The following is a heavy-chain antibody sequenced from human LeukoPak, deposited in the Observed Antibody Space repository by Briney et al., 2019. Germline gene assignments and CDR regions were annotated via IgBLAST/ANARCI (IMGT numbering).Heavy chain of an antibody. D-gene: IGHD6-19*01. CDR3: ARREGGWYLDY. CDR2: VFPGDSDT. Sequence: GESLKISCKGSGYIFTNYCIGWVRQMPAKGLEWMGMVFPGDSDTRYRPSFPSQVTISADKSISTAYLQWSSLKASDTAMYYCARREGGWYLDYWGQGTLVTVSS. CDR1: GYIFTNYC. J-gene: IGHJ4*02. V-gene: IGHV5-51*01.